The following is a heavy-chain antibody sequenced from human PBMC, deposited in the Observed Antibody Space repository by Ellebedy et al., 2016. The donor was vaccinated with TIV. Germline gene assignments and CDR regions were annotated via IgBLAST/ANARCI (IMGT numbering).Heavy chain of an antibody. J-gene: IGHJ4*02. D-gene: IGHD6-13*01. CDR1: GFTFSNYW. Sequence: GESLKISCAASGFTFSNYWMHWVRQAPGKGLVWVSRVNGDGSGTNYADSVKGRFTISRDNAKNTLYLQINSLRAEDTAVYYCAREVATAGRSLDYWGQGTLVTVSS. CDR2: VNGDGSGT. V-gene: IGHV3-74*01. CDR3: AREVATAGRSLDY.